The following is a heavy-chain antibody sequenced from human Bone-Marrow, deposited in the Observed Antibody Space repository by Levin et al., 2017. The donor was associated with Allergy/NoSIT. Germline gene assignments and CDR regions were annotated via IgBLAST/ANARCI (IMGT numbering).Heavy chain of an antibody. CDR1: GFTFGDYY. Sequence: GGSLRLSCAASGFTFGDYYMSWIRQAPGKGLEWVSYISSTGITIYYADSVKGRFTISRDNAKNSLFLQLTSLRAEDTAVYYCARDPHSGYDKIAAAGLDYWGQGTLVTVSS. V-gene: IGHV3-11*01. CDR3: ARDPHSGYDKIAAAGLDY. D-gene: IGHD6-13*01. J-gene: IGHJ4*02. CDR2: ISSTGITI.